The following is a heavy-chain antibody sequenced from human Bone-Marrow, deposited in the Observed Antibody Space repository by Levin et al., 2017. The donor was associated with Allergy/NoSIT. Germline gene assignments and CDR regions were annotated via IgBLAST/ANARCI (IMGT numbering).Heavy chain of an antibody. D-gene: IGHD4-23*01. V-gene: IGHV4-39*07. J-gene: IGHJ4*02. CDR1: GGSISSSSYY. Sequence: SETLSLTCTVSGGSISSSSYYWGWIRQPPGKGLEWIGSIYYSGTSYYNPSLKFRVTISVDTSKNQFSLRLSSVTAADTAVYYCANYHCGGFDYWGQGTLVTVSS. CDR2: IYYSGTS. CDR3: ANYHCGGFDY.